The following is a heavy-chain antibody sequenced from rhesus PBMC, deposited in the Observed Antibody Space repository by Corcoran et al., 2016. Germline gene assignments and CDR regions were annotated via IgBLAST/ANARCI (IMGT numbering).Heavy chain of an antibody. CDR2: NYGSGSST. Sequence: QLQLQESGPGLVKPSETLSVTCAVSGGSISSSYWSWIRQAPGKGLAWIWYNYGSGSSTNYNPSLKRRVTLSVDASKNQLSLKLSSVTAADTAVYYCASASTNYAHFDYWGQGVLVTVSS. J-gene: IGHJ4*01. CDR1: GGSISSSY. CDR3: ASASTNYAHFDY. V-gene: IGHV4-169*02. D-gene: IGHD2-39*01.